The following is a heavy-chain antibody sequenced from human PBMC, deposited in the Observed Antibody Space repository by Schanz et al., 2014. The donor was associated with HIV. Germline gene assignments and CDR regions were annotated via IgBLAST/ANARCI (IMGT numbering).Heavy chain of an antibody. Sequence: QVLLVQSGTEVKKPGASVKLSCKASGYTFGNYYIHWVRQAPGEGLEWMGWMNPNSDNTGYAQKFQGRVTIIADESTSTAYMELSSLRSADTAVYFCARAAFSSEYYYGMDVWGQGTTVTVSS. J-gene: IGHJ6*02. CDR3: ARAAFSSEYYYGMDV. D-gene: IGHD3-3*02. V-gene: IGHV1-8*03. CDR2: MNPNSDNT. CDR1: GYTFGNYY.